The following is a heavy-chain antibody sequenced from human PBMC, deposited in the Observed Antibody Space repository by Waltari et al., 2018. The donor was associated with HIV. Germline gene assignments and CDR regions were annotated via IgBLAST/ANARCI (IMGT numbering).Heavy chain of an antibody. J-gene: IGHJ4*02. CDR2: INAGNGNT. CDR1: GYTFTSYA. D-gene: IGHD1-1*01. V-gene: IGHV1-3*01. Sequence: QVQLVQSGAAVKKPGASVKVSCKASGYTFTSYAMHWVRQAPGQRLEWMGWINAGNGNTKYSQKFQGRVTITRDTSASTAYMELSSLRSEDTAVYYCARVLLAGGRSRTTGTPSPDFDYWGQGTLVTVSS. CDR3: ARVLLAGGRSRTTGTPSPDFDY.